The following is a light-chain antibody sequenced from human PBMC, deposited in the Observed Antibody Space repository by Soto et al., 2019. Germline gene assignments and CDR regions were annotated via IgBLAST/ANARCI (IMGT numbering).Light chain of an antibody. CDR3: QKYNSALIT. J-gene: IGKJ5*01. Sequence: DIQMTQSPSSLSASVGDRVTITCRASQGISNYLAWYQQKPGKVPKLLIYAASTLQSGVPSRFSGSGSGTDFTLTISSLQPEDVATYYCQKYNSALITFGQATRLEIK. CDR2: AAS. CDR1: QGISNY. V-gene: IGKV1-27*01.